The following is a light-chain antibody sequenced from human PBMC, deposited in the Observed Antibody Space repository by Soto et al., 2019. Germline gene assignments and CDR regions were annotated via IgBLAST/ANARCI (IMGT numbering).Light chain of an antibody. CDR2: YDS. J-gene: IGLJ3*02. Sequence: SSELTQPPSVSVAPGKTARITCGGNNIESKSVHWYQQKPGQAPVLVIYYDSDRPSGIPERFSGSNSGNTATLTISRVEAGDEADYYCQVWDSSSEHPVFGGGTKLTVL. CDR1: NIESKS. CDR3: QVWDSSSEHPV. V-gene: IGLV3-21*04.